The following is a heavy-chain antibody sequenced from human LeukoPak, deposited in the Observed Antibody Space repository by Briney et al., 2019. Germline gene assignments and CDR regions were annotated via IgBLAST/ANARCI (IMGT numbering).Heavy chain of an antibody. V-gene: IGHV3-7*03. Sequence: EGSLRLSCAASGNYWMSWVRQAPGKGLEWVANIKQDGSEKYYVDSVKGRFTISRDNAKNSLYLQMNSLRAEDTAVYYCARGFTVTTRNYFDYWGQGTLVTVSS. J-gene: IGHJ4*02. CDR2: IKQDGSEK. CDR1: GNYW. CDR3: ARGFTVTTRNYFDY. D-gene: IGHD4-17*01.